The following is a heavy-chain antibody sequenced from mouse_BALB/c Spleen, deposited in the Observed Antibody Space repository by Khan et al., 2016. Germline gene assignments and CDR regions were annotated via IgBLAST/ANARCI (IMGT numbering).Heavy chain of an antibody. CDR1: GYSFTNYG. V-gene: IGHV9-3*02. CDR3: ARWGYGYAWFAY. J-gene: IGHJ3*01. Sequence: QIQLVQSGPELKKPGETVKISCTASGYSFTNYGMNWVKQAPGKGLKWMGWIDTNTGEPTYAEEFKGRFAFSLETSAITAYLQINNLKNDDTATYFCARWGYGYAWFAYWGQGTLVTVSA. D-gene: IGHD2-2*01. CDR2: IDTNTGEP.